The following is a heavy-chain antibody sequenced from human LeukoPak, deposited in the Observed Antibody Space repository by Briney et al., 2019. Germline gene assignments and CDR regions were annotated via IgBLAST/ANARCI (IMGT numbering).Heavy chain of an antibody. CDR1: GGSISSYY. V-gene: IGHV4-4*09. CDR3: ARGHLLLRFLDY. CDR2: IYTSGST. J-gene: IGHJ4*02. Sequence: PSETLSLTCTVSGGSISSYYWSWIRQPPGKGLEWIGYIYTSGSTNYNPSLKSRVTISVDTSKNQFSLKLSSVIAADTAVYYCARGHLLLRFLDYWGQGTLVTVSS. D-gene: IGHD3-3*01.